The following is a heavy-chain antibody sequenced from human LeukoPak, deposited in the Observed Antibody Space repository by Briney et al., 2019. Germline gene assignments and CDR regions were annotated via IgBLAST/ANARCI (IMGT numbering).Heavy chain of an antibody. J-gene: IGHJ3*02. D-gene: IGHD3-10*01. Sequence: PSETLSLTCTVSGGSISSSSYYWGWIRQPPGKGLEWIGSIYYSGSTYYNPSLKSRVTISVDTSKNQFSLKLSSVTAADTAEYYCATYIMVRGVPGAFDIWGQGTMVTVSS. CDR2: IYYSGST. CDR1: GGSISSSSYY. CDR3: ATYIMVRGVPGAFDI. V-gene: IGHV4-39*01.